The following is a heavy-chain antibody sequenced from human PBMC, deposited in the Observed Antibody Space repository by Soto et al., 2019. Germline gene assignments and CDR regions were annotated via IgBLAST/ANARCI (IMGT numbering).Heavy chain of an antibody. D-gene: IGHD1-26*01. V-gene: IGHV3-13*01. J-gene: IGHJ6*02. CDR3: AREMGATKGYYGMDV. Sequence: GGSLRLSCAASGFTFSSYDMHWVRQATGKGLEWVSAIVTAGDTYYPGSVKGRFTISRENAKNSLYLQMNSLRAEDTAVYYCAREMGATKGYYGMDVWGQGT. CDR2: IVTAGDT. CDR1: GFTFSSYD.